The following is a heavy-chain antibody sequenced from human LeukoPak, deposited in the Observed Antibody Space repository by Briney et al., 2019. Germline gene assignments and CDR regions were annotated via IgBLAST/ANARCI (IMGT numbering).Heavy chain of an antibody. CDR2: IYYSGST. CDR3: ARHRSITIFGVVIAYFDY. V-gene: IGHV4-39*01. Sequence: SETLSLTCTVSGGSISSSSYYWGWIRQPPGMGLEWIGSIYYSGSTYHIPSLKSRVTISVDTSKNQFSLKLSSVTAADTAVYYCARHRSITIFGVVIAYFDYWGQGTLVTVSS. D-gene: IGHD3-3*01. J-gene: IGHJ4*02. CDR1: GGSISSSSYY.